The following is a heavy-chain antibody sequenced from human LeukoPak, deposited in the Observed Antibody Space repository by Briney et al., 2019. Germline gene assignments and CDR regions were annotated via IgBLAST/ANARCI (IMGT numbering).Heavy chain of an antibody. J-gene: IGHJ6*02. CDR2: ISAYNGNT. D-gene: IGHD6-13*01. CDR3: ARDPGYSSSPYYYGMDV. V-gene: IGHV1-18*01. CDR1: GYTFTSYG. Sequence: ASVKVSCKASGYTFTSYGISWVRQAPGQGLEWMGWISAYNGNTNYAQKLQGRVTMTTNTSTSTAYMELRSLRSDDTAVYYCARDPGYSSSPYYYGMDVWGQGTTVTVSS.